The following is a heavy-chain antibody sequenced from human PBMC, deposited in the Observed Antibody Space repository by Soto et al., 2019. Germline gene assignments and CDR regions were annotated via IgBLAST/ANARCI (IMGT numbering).Heavy chain of an antibody. CDR1: GYTLTELS. V-gene: IGHV1-24*01. CDR3: AKDPTYGVGDMKGNHYDGMAV. Sequence: QVQLVQSGAEVKKPGASVKVSCKVSGYTLTELSMHWVRQAPGKGLEWMGGFDPEDGETIFAQKFQGRVTVTEDTSTDTAYMELSSLRSEDTAVYYCAKDPTYGVGDMKGNHYDGMAVWGQGTTVTVSS. CDR2: FDPEDGET. D-gene: IGHD3-16*01. J-gene: IGHJ6*02.